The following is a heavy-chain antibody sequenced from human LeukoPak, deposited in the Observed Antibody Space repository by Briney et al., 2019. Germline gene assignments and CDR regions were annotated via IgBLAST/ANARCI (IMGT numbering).Heavy chain of an antibody. CDR1: GFTFSSYE. CDR3: ARRYTMIVVVRNYYLDY. CDR2: ISSSGSTI. D-gene: IGHD3-22*01. J-gene: IGHJ4*02. Sequence: GGSLRLSCAASGFTFSSYEMNWVRQAPGKGLEWVSYISSSGSTIYYADSVKGRFTISRDNAKNSLYLQMNSLRAEDTAVYYCARRYTMIVVVRNYYLDYWGQGTLVTVSS. V-gene: IGHV3-48*03.